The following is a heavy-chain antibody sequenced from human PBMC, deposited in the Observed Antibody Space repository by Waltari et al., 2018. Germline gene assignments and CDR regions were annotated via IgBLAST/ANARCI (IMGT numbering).Heavy chain of an antibody. Sequence: EVQLVESGGGLVKPGGSLRLSCVASGFTFSSYSMNWVRQAPGTGLEWVSSISSSSSYIYYADSVKGRFTISRDNAKNSLYLQMNSLRAEDTAVYYCAREDSSGYWYYYYYYMDVWGKGTTVTVSS. CDR1: GFTFSSYS. D-gene: IGHD3-22*01. V-gene: IGHV3-21*01. CDR3: AREDSSGYWYYYYYYMDV. CDR2: ISSSSSYI. J-gene: IGHJ6*03.